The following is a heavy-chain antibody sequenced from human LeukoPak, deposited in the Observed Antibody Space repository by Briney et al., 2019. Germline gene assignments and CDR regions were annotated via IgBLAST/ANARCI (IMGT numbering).Heavy chain of an antibody. CDR3: ARLLGPLDYVWGSSRSK. CDR1: GVSISYATYQ. J-gene: IGHJ4*02. D-gene: IGHD3-16*02. Sequence: SQTLSLTCTVSGVSISYATYQWTWIRRSAGKGLEWIGLISKSGTTNYNPSHKSRVTISIDTTKNQFSLKLTSVTAADTAVYYCARLLGPLDYVWGSSRSKWGQGTLVTVSS. CDR2: ISKSGTT. V-gene: IGHV4-61*02.